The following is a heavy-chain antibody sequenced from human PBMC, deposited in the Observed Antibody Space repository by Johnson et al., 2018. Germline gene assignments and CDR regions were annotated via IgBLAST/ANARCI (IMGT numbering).Heavy chain of an antibody. CDR1: GFTFSNYW. J-gene: IGHJ3*02. D-gene: IGHD3-22*01. CDR2: IKHDGREK. V-gene: IGHV3-7*01. Sequence: VQLVQSGGGLVQPGESLRLSCAASGFTFSNYWMNWVRQAPGKGLEWVANIKHDGREKYYVDSVKGRFIISRDNAENSLFLQMNSLRVEDTALYYCAKDEATMIARAFDIWGQGTMVTVSS. CDR3: AKDEATMIARAFDI.